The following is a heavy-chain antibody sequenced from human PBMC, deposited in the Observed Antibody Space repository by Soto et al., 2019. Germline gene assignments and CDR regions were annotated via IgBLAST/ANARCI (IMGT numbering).Heavy chain of an antibody. D-gene: IGHD4-17*01. J-gene: IGHJ4*02. CDR3: AKDRGALRWSEEHFYFDY. CDR1: GFTFSSYG. Sequence: GGSLRLSCAPSGFTFSSYGMHWVRQAPGKGLEWVAVISYDGSKIYYADSVKGRFIISRDNSKNTLYLQMDSLRVEDTAVYYCAKDRGALRWSEEHFYFDYWGQGTLVTVSS. CDR2: ISYDGSKI. V-gene: IGHV3-30*18.